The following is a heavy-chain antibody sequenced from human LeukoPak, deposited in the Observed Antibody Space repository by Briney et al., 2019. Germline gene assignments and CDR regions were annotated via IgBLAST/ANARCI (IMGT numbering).Heavy chain of an antibody. CDR2: ISPSGDIT. J-gene: IGHJ4*02. D-gene: IGHD6-13*01. CDR1: GFTFSNHG. V-gene: IGHV3-23*01. Sequence: PGGTLRLSCAASGFTFSNHGMNWVRQAPGKGLEWVSGISPSGDITYYADSVKGRFTVSRDNFKNTLYLQMNSLRTEDTAVYYCAREAVAAPGTVDYWGQGTLVTVSS. CDR3: AREAVAAPGTVDY.